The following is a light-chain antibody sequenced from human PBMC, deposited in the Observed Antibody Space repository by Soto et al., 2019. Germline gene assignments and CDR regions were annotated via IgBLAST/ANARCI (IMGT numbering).Light chain of an antibody. V-gene: IGLV1-36*01. CDR3: AAWDDSLNGRV. CDR2: YDD. J-gene: IGLJ3*02. CDR1: SSNIGSNA. Sequence: QPVLTQPPSVSGAPRQRVTISCSGSSSNIGSNAVNWYQQLPGKAPKLLIYYDDMVPSGVSDRFSASKSGTSASLAISRLQSEDEADYYCAAWDDSLNGRVFGGGTKVTVL.